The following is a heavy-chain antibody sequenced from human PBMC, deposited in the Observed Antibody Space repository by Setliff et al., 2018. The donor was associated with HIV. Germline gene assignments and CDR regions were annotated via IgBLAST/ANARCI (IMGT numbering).Heavy chain of an antibody. CDR1: GGSFSEYY. CDR2: INHSGST. Sequence: SETLSLTCAVYGGSFSEYYWSWIRQSPGKGLEWIGEINHSGSTHYNPPLKSRATISVDTSKNHFSLKLSAVTAADTAVYYCARQFWMLTTLYFDSLGPGTLVTVSS. CDR3: ARQFWMLTTLYFDS. V-gene: IGHV4-34*01. D-gene: IGHD3-16*01. J-gene: IGHJ4*02.